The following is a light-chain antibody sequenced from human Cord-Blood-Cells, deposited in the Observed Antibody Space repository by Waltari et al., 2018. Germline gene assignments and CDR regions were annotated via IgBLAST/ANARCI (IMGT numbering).Light chain of an antibody. CDR3: QQLNSYPLT. CDR2: AAS. Sequence: DIPLNQSPSFLSASVGDRVTITCRASQGISSYLACYQQKPGQAPKLLIYAASTLQSGVPSRFSGSGSGTEFTLTISSLQPEDFATYYCQQLNSYPLTFGGG. J-gene: IGKJ4*01. V-gene: IGKV1-9*01. CDR1: QGISSY.